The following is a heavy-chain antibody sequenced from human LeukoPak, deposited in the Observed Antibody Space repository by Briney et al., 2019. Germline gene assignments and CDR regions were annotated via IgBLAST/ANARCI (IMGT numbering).Heavy chain of an antibody. J-gene: IGHJ5*02. CDR3: GRHQLYCRGASCYPDWFDP. CDR1: GGAISNTSYY. D-gene: IGHD2-15*01. V-gene: IGHV4-39*01. Sequence: PSETLSLTCTVSGGAISNTSYYWGWIRQPPGNGLEWIGSASYSGSTYYNPSLESRVIISVGTSKNQFSLRLGSVTAADTAVYYCGRHQLYCRGASCYPDWFDPWGQGILVTVSS. CDR2: ASYSGST.